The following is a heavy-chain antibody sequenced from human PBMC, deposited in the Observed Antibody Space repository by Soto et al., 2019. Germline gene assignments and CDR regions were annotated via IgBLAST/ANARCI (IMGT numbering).Heavy chain of an antibody. V-gene: IGHV1-18*01. CDR1: GYTFTRYG. J-gene: IGHJ6*02. CDR2: ISGYNGDT. CDR3: AKNGQPPYYYYGLDV. D-gene: IGHD2-8*01. Sequence: ASVKVSCKASGYTFTRYGISWVRQAHGQGLEWMGWISGYNGDTNYAQKFQGRVSMTIDTSTTTAYMELRSLTSDDTAVYYCAKNGQPPYYYYGLDVWGQGTKVTVSS.